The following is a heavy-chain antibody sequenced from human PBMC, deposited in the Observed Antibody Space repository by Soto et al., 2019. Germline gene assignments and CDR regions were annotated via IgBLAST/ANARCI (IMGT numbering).Heavy chain of an antibody. CDR3: ARHGSSSFDP. J-gene: IGHJ5*02. CDR2: MYYSGSTYYSGST. V-gene: IGHV4-59*01. Sequence: SETLSLTCTVSGGSISSYYWSWIRQPPGKGLEWIGYMYYSGSTYYSGSTNYNPSLKSRVTISVDTSKNQFSLKLSSVTAADTAVYYCARHGSSSFDPWGQGTLVTVSS. CDR1: GGSISSYY. D-gene: IGHD6-6*01.